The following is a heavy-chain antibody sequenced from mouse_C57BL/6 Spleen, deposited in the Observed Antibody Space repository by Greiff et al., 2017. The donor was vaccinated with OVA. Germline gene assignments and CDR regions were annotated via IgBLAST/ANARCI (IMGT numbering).Heavy chain of an antibody. CDR1: GYTFTDYY. CDR3: ASSLTGDFDY. J-gene: IGHJ2*01. V-gene: IGHV1-76*01. D-gene: IGHD4-1*01. CDR2: IYPGSGNT. Sequence: QVHVKQSGAELVRPGASVKLSCKASGYTFTDYYINWVKQRPGQGLEWIARIYPGSGNTYYNEKFKGKATLTAEKSSSTAYMQLSSLTSEDSAVYFCASSLTGDFDYWGQGTTLTVSS.